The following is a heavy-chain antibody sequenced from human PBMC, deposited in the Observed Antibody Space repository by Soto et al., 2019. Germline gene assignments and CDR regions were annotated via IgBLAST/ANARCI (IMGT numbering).Heavy chain of an antibody. J-gene: IGHJ5*02. V-gene: IGHV1-2*04. CDR3: ARAGAPVTMVRGVITDNWFDP. D-gene: IGHD3-10*01. Sequence: AASVKVSCKASGYTFTGYYMHWVRQAPGQGLEWMGWINPNSGGTNYAQKFQGWVTMTRDTSIGTAYMELSRLRSDDTAVYYCARAGAPVTMVRGVITDNWFDPWGQGTLVTVSS. CDR1: GYTFTGYY. CDR2: INPNSGGT.